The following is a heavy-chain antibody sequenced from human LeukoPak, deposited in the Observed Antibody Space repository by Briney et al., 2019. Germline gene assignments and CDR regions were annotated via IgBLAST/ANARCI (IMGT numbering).Heavy chain of an antibody. D-gene: IGHD6-19*01. CDR3: AKRYSSGWERYFDY. J-gene: IGHJ4*02. CDR1: GFTFSSYA. Sequence: PGGSLRPSCAASGFTFSSYAMSWVRQAPGKGLEWVSAISGSGGSTYYADSVKGRFTISRDNSKNTLYLQMNSLRAEDTAVYYCAKRYSSGWERYFDYWGQGTLVTVSS. CDR2: ISGSGGST. V-gene: IGHV3-23*01.